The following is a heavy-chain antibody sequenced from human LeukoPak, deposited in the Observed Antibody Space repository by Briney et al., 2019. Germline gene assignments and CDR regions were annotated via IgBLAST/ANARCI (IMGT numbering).Heavy chain of an antibody. CDR1: GFTFSNYW. D-gene: IGHD3-10*01. Sequence: GGSLRFSCAASGFTFSNYWMSWVRQAPGKGLEWVANIKQDGSEKYYVDSVKGRFTISRDNAKNSLYLQMNSLRAEDTAVYYCARDKSKSMGRGVIIKDHSYYYMDVWGKGTTVTISS. CDR3: ARDKSKSMGRGVIIKDHSYYYMDV. CDR2: IKQDGSEK. J-gene: IGHJ6*03. V-gene: IGHV3-7*01.